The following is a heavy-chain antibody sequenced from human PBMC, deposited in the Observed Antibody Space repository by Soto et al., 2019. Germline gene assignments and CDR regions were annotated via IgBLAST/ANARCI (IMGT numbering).Heavy chain of an antibody. J-gene: IGHJ5*02. CDR1: GYTFTGYY. CDR2: INPNSGGT. D-gene: IGHD3-16*02. Sequence: ASVKVSCKASGYTFTGYYMHWVRQAPGQGLEWMGWINPNSGGTNYAQKFQGRVTMTRDTSISTAYMVLSRLRSDDTAVYYCARGGSYDYVWGSYHVFDPWGQGTLVTVSS. CDR3: ARGGSYDYVWGSYHVFDP. V-gene: IGHV1-2*02.